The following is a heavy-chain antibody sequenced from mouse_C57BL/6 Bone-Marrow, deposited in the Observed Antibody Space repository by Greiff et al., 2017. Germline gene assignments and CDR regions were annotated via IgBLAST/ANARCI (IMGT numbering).Heavy chain of an antibody. CDR2: IDPENGDT. J-gene: IGHJ4*01. CDR3: TSFITTVVATEAMDY. CDR1: GFNIKDDY. D-gene: IGHD1-1*01. V-gene: IGHV14-4*01. Sequence: EVQVVESGAELVRPGASVKLSCTASGFNIKDDYMHWVKQRPEQGLEWIGWIDPENGDTEYASKFQGKATITADTSSNTAYLQLSSLTSEDTAVYYCTSFITTVVATEAMDYWGQGTSVTVSS.